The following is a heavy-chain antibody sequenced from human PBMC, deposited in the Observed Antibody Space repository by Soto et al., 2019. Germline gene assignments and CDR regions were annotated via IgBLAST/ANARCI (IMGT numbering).Heavy chain of an antibody. Sequence: GESLKISCAASGFTFSGSAMHWVRQASGKGLEWVGRIRTKAYSYATAYAASVKGRFTISRDDSKNTAYLQMNSLKTEDTAVYYCTRLLLAEDYYYYDKDDWGQGTTVTVPS. D-gene: IGHD1-26*01. J-gene: IGHJ6*02. V-gene: IGHV3-73*01. CDR3: TRLLLAEDYYYYDKDD. CDR2: IRTKAYSYAT. CDR1: GFTFSGSA.